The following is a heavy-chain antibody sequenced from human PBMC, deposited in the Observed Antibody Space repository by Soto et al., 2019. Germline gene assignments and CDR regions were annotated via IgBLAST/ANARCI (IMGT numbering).Heavy chain of an antibody. CDR2: IIPILGIA. V-gene: IGHV1-69*08. J-gene: IGHJ5*02. D-gene: IGHD3-10*01. Sequence: QVQLVQSGAEVKKPGSSVKVSCKASGGTFSSYTISWVRQAPGQGLEWMGRIIPILGIANYAQKFQGRVTITADKXTNXAYMELSSLRSEDTAVYYCARELDYGPGSFNWFDPWGQGTLVTVSS. CDR1: GGTFSSYT. CDR3: ARELDYGPGSFNWFDP.